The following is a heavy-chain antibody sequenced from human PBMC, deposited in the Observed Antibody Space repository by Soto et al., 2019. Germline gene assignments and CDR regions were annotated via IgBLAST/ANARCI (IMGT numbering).Heavy chain of an antibody. Sequence: ESGGGLVQPGGSLRLSCAASGFPFSGYWMTWVRQAPGKGLEWVANINQDGSGKAYVDSVKGRFTISRDNARNSLFLQMNTLRGEDTAVYYCARPGTYCSGGGSCFPFDYWGQGTLVTVSS. CDR3: ARPGTYCSGGGSCFPFDY. CDR1: GFPFSGYW. D-gene: IGHD2-15*01. CDR2: INQDGSGK. V-gene: IGHV3-7*01. J-gene: IGHJ4*02.